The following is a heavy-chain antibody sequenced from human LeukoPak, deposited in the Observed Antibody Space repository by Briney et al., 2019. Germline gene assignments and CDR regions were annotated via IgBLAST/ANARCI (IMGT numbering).Heavy chain of an antibody. V-gene: IGHV4-4*09. CDR2: IYTSGST. CDR3: ARPTPYSSSSGNDAFDI. J-gene: IGHJ3*02. D-gene: IGHD6-6*01. CDR1: GGSISSYY. Sequence: SETLSLTCTVSGGSISSYYWSWIRQPPGKGLEWIGYIYTSGSTNYNPSLKSRVTISVDTSKNQFSLKLSSVTAADTAVYYCARPTPYSSSSGNDAFDIWGQGTMVTVSS.